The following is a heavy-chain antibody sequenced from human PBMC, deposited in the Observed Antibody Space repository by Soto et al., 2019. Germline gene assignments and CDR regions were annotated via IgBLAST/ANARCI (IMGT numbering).Heavy chain of an antibody. CDR3: AKVAPAYYYDSSGYYPPASFDY. D-gene: IGHD3-22*01. CDR2: ISGSGGST. CDR1: GFTFSSYA. Sequence: EVQLLESGGGLVQPGGSLRLSCAASGFTFSSYAMSWVRQAPGKGLERVSAISGSGGSTYYADSVKGRFTISRDNSKNTLYLQMNSLRAEDTAVYYCAKVAPAYYYDSSGYYPPASFDYWGQGTLVTVSS. J-gene: IGHJ4*02. V-gene: IGHV3-23*01.